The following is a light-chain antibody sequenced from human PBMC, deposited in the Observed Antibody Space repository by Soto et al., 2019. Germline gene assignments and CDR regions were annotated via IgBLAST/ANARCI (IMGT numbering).Light chain of an antibody. CDR1: QSISSW. Sequence: DIQMTQSPSTLSASVGDRVTITCRASQSISSWLAWYQQKPGKAPKLLIYKASSLESGVPSRFSGSGSGTEFTLTISSLQPDDFATYYCQHYKSFPWTFGQGTKVELK. V-gene: IGKV1-5*03. CDR2: KAS. J-gene: IGKJ1*01. CDR3: QHYKSFPWT.